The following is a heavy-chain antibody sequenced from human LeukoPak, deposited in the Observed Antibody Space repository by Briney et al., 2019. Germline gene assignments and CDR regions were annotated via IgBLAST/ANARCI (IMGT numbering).Heavy chain of an antibody. CDR3: AIWTPGNY. CDR2: MDPSGSHK. V-gene: IGHV3-7*01. J-gene: IGHJ4*02. D-gene: IGHD1-1*01. CDR1: GSTLNRSW. Sequence: GGSLRLSCATSGSTLNRSWMNWVRQAPGKGLEWVANMDPSGSHKRYMDSVEGRFTISKDSPGTSFYLEMYNMRDEDTAIYYCAIWTPGNYWGQGSLVTVSS.